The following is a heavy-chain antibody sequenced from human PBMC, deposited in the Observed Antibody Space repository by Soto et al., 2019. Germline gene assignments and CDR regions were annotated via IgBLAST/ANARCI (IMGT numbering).Heavy chain of an antibody. Sequence: ASVKVSCKASGYTFTSYYMHWVRQAPGQGLEWMGVIEPSGGSRSYTQKFQGRVTMTRDTSTSTVYMELSSLRSEDTAVYYCARTTMTFYYFDFWGQGTLVAVSS. CDR2: IEPSGGSR. V-gene: IGHV1-46*01. CDR3: ARTTMTFYYFDF. CDR1: GYTFTSYY. J-gene: IGHJ4*02. D-gene: IGHD4-17*01.